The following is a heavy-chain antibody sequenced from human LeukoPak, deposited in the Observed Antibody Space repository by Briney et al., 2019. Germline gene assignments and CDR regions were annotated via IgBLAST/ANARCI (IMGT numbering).Heavy chain of an antibody. V-gene: IGHV4-34*01. J-gene: IGHJ6*03. D-gene: IGHD3-10*01. Sequence: SETLSLTCAVYGGSFSGYYWGWIRQPPGKGLEWIGSIYYSGSTYYNPSLKSRVTISLDTSKNQFSLKLSSVTAADTALYYCARVTYYGSGSYYIWSVYYMDVWGKGTTVTVSS. CDR1: GGSFSGYY. CDR3: ARVTYYGSGSYYIWSVYYMDV. CDR2: IYYSGST.